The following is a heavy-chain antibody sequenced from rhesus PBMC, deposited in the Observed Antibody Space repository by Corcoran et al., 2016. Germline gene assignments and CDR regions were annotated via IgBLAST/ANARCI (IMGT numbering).Heavy chain of an antibody. CDR1: GGSFSGSF. CDR2: ISGSSGST. Sequence: QVQLQESGPGLVKPSETLSLTCAVSGGSFSGSFCGWIRQPPGKGLEWIGYISGSSGSTDYNPSLKSRVTISTDTSKNQFSLKLSSVTAADTAVYYCARWSGSYYYTAFDYWGQGVLVTVSS. V-gene: IGHV4-165*01. CDR3: ARWSGSYYYTAFDY. D-gene: IGHD3-16*01. J-gene: IGHJ4*01.